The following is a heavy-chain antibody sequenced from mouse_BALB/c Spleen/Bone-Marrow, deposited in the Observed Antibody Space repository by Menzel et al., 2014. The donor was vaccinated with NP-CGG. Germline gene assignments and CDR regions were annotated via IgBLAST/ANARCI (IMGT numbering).Heavy chain of an antibody. D-gene: IGHD2-4*01. CDR2: IDPANGNT. V-gene: IGHV14-3*02. Sequence: EVQLQQSGAELVKPGASVKLSCTASGFNIKDTYMHWVRQRPEQGLEWIGRIDPANGNTKYDPKFQGKATITPDTSSNTAYLQLSSLTSEDTAVYYCALYYDYDVGYWGQGTTLTVSS. CDR1: GFNIKDTY. CDR3: ALYYDYDVGY. J-gene: IGHJ2*01.